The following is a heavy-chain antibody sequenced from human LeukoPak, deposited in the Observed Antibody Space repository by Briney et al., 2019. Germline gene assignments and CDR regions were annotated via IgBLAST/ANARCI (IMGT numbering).Heavy chain of an antibody. D-gene: IGHD4-17*01. Sequence: PGGSLRLSCAASGFTFSSYAMSWVRQAPGKGLEWVSAISGSGGSTYYADSVKGRFTISRDNSKNTLYLQMNSLRAEDTALYYCAKIGDYGDYSYYFDYWGQGTLVTVSS. J-gene: IGHJ4*02. CDR2: ISGSGGST. V-gene: IGHV3-23*01. CDR1: GFTFSSYA. CDR3: AKIGDYGDYSYYFDY.